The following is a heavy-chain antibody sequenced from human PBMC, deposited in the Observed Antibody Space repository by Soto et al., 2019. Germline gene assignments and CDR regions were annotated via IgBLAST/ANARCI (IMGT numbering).Heavy chain of an antibody. CDR2: IIPIFGTA. Sequence: SVKVSCKASGGTFSSYASSWVRQAPGQGLEWMGGIIPIFGTANYAQKFQGRVTITADESTSTAYMELSSLRSEDTAVYYCARTIMTTVTTPGWYYYYGMDVWGQGTTVTVSS. V-gene: IGHV1-69*13. CDR3: ARTIMTTVTTPGWYYYYGMDV. J-gene: IGHJ6*02. D-gene: IGHD4-4*01. CDR1: GGTFSSYA.